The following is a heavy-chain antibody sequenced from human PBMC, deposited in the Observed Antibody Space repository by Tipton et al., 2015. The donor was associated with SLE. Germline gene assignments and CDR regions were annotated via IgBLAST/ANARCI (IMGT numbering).Heavy chain of an antibody. CDR1: GGSISSGGYY. CDR3: ARSGEYSSGYPDAFDI. V-gene: IGHV4-31*03. J-gene: IGHJ3*02. CDR2: IYYSGST. Sequence: TLSLTCTVSGGSISSGGYYWSWTRQHPGKGLEWIGYIYYSGSTYYNPSLKSRVTISVDTSKNQFSLKLSSVTAADTAVYYCARSGEYSSGYPDAFDIWGQGTMVTVSS. D-gene: IGHD3-22*01.